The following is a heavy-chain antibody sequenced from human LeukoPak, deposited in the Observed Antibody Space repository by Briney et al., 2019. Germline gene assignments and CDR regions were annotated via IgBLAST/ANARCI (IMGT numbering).Heavy chain of an antibody. CDR2: INHSGST. CDR1: GGSFSGYY. Sequence: SETLSLTCAVYGGSFSGYYWSWIHQPPGKGLEWIGEINHSGSTNYNPSLKSRVTISVDTSKNQFSLKLSSVTAADTAVYYCARDPYLDIVVVPTAIYYGMDVWGQGTTVTVSS. CDR3: ARDPYLDIVVVPTAIYYGMDV. D-gene: IGHD2-2*03. V-gene: IGHV4-34*01. J-gene: IGHJ6*02.